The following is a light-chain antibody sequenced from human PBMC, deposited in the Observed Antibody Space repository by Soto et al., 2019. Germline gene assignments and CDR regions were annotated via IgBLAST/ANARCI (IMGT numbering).Light chain of an antibody. CDR2: DGS. J-gene: IGKJ3*01. CDR1: QSVSST. CDR3: QQYNNWPPRST. V-gene: IGKV3-15*01. Sequence: EIVMLQPPATLSVSPGERATLSCRASQSVSSTLAWYRQKPGQPARLLIYDGSTRATGIPARFSGSGSATEFTLTIGSLQSEDFAFYYCQQYNNWPPRSTFGPGTKVDIK.